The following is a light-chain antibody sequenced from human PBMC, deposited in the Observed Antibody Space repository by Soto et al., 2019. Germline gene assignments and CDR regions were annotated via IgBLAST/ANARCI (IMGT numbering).Light chain of an antibody. Sequence: QSALTQPPSASGSPGQSVTISCTGTSSDVGGYNFVSWYQQHPGKAPKLLIYEVNKRPSGVPDRFFGSKSGNTASLTVSGLQAEDEADYYCSSHAGSNLVVFGGGTKLTVL. V-gene: IGLV2-8*01. CDR2: EVN. CDR1: SSDVGGYNF. J-gene: IGLJ2*01. CDR3: SSHAGSNLVV.